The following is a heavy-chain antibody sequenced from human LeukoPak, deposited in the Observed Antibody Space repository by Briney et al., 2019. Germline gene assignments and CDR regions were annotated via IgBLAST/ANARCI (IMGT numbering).Heavy chain of an antibody. D-gene: IGHD1-26*01. Sequence: SQTLTLTCAISGYRVSSKSANWTRIRQSKSSDLESLGRTYCRSKWSSGYAESVKSLITINSDTSKNQFSMQLKSVSPEGTAGYYCARSQTGGTFDYWGQKALGTVSS. V-gene: IGHV6-1*01. CDR3: ARSQTGGTFDY. CDR1: GYRVSSKSAN. CDR2: TYCRSKWSS. J-gene: IGHJ4*02.